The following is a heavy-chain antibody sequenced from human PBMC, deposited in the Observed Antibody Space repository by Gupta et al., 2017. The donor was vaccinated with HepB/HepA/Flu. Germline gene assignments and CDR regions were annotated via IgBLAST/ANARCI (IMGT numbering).Heavy chain of an antibody. Sequence: QLLDSGRGLVQPGGPLRLSCYASGFPFNTVDMSWVHQAPGKGMEWVSVILGRDESTYYADSVQGRFTISKDNSKNTLYLQMNSLRAEDTAKYYCGKGAWLDYWGQGILVTVSS. CDR1: GFPFNTVD. D-gene: IGHD4/OR15-4a*01. CDR3: GKGAWLDY. J-gene: IGHJ4*02. CDR2: ILGRDEST. V-gene: IGHV3-23*01.